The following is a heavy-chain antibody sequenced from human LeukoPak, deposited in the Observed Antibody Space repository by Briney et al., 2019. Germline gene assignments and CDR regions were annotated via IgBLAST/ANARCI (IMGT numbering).Heavy chain of an antibody. D-gene: IGHD2-2*01. CDR3: ARDGLGYCSSTSCYYYYYMDV. Sequence: GGSLRLSCAASGFTFSSYSMNWVRQAPGKGLEWVSYISSSSSTIYYADSVKGRFAISRDNAKNSLYLQMNSLRAEDTAVYYCARDGLGYCSSTSCYYYYYMDVWGKGTTVTVSS. J-gene: IGHJ6*03. V-gene: IGHV3-48*01. CDR1: GFTFSSYS. CDR2: ISSSSSTI.